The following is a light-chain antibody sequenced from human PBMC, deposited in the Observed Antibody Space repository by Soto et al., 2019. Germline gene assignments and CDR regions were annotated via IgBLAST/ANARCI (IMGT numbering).Light chain of an antibody. J-gene: IGLJ1*01. CDR3: CSYAGSSGYV. V-gene: IGLV2-14*01. Sequence: QSVLTQPASVSGSPGQSITISCTGTSSDVGGYNYVSWYQQHPGKAPKLMIYEVSNRPSGVSNRFSGSKSGNTASLTISGLQAEDEADYYCCSYAGSSGYVFGTGTKVTVL. CDR2: EVS. CDR1: SSDVGGYNY.